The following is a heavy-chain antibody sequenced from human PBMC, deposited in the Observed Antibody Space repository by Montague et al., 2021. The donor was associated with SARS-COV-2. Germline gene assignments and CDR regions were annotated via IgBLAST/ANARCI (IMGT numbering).Heavy chain of an antibody. J-gene: IGHJ6*02. CDR2: IWYDGSNK. V-gene: IGHV3-33*01. D-gene: IGHD3-22*01. CDR3: ARDVYYYDSSVYYYDRYYYYGTDV. Sequence: SLRLSFAASGFTFSSYGMHWVRQAPGKGLEWVAVIWYDGSNKYYADSVKGRFTISRDNSKNTLYLQMNSLRAEDTAVYYCARDVYYYDSSVYYYDRYYYYGTDVWGQGTTVTVSS. CDR1: GFTFSSYG.